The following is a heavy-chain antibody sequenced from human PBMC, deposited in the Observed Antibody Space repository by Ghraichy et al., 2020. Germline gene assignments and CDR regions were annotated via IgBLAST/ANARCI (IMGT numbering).Heavy chain of an antibody. Sequence: SETLSLTCTVSGGSISSGSYYWSWIRQPAGRGLEWIGRIYTSGNTNYNPSLSSRVTMSVDTSKNQFSLKLSSVTAADTAVYYCARDLPSPERPTDRHIAFEIWGQGTVVTVSS. CDR3: ARDLPSPERPTDRHIAFEI. CDR2: IYTSGNT. V-gene: IGHV4-61*02. J-gene: IGHJ3*02. CDR1: GGSISSGSYY. D-gene: IGHD1-1*01.